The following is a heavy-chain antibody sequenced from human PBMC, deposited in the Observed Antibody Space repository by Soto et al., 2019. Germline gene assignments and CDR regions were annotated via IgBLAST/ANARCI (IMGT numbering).Heavy chain of an antibody. J-gene: IGHJ3*02. CDR1: GGSISSYY. D-gene: IGHD5-18*01. Sequence: ETLSLTCTVSGGSISSYYWSWIRQPPGKGLEWIGYIYYTGSTNYNPSLKSRVTISVDTSKNQFSLNLSSVTAVDTAVYYCAYTAGDALDIWGQGTMVTVSS. CDR2: IYYTGST. CDR3: AYTAGDALDI. V-gene: IGHV4-59*01.